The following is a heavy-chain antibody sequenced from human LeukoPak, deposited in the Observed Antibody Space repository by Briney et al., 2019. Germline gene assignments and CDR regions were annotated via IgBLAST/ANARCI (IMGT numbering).Heavy chain of an antibody. CDR3: ARDQHYYDSSGYDY. Sequence: GGSLRLSCVASGFTLSSYSMNWVRQAPGKGLEWVSSISRTSAYMYYADSVKGRFTISRDNAKNSLYLQMNSLRAEDTAVYYRARDQHYYDSSGYDYWGQGTLVTVSS. CDR2: ISRTSAYM. D-gene: IGHD3-22*01. V-gene: IGHV3-21*01. CDR1: GFTLSSYS. J-gene: IGHJ4*02.